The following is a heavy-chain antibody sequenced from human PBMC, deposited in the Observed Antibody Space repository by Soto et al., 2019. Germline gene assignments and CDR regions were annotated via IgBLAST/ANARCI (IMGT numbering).Heavy chain of an antibody. J-gene: IGHJ4*02. V-gene: IGHV3-30*04. CDR3: ARWGTTGGLDV. CDR2: TSYDGSNK. Sequence: QVQLVESGGGVVQPGTSLRISCVGSGFTFRSYVIHWVRQAPGKGLEWVALTSYDGSNKYYDYSVKGRFTISRDNSRNTVDLQLDSLRLEDTALYYCARWGTTGGLDVWGQGTLVSVSS. D-gene: IGHD3-16*01. CDR1: GFTFRSYV.